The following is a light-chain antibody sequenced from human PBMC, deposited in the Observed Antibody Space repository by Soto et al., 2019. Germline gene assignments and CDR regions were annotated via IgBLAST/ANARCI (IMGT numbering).Light chain of an antibody. CDR3: QQYNSYSYT. CDR2: EAS. CDR1: QSISSR. J-gene: IGKJ2*01. Sequence: EIQMTQSPATLSVSPVERATLSCMASQSISSRLAWYQQKPGKAPKLLIYEASSRASGIPSRFSGSGSGTEFTLTISSLQSDDFATYYCQQYNSYSYTFGQGTKVDIK. V-gene: IGKV1-5*01.